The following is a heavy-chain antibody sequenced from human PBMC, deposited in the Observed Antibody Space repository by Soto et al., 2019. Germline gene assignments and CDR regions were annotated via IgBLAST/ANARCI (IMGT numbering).Heavy chain of an antibody. J-gene: IGHJ4*02. V-gene: IGHV2-5*01. CDR3: AHTKDSSGFLNS. D-gene: IGHD3-22*01. CDR2: IHWNDDK. CDR1: GFSLSVYGVR. Sequence: SGPTLVNPSHALTLTCSFSGFSLSVYGVRVIWFRQPPGETLEWLALIHWNDDKRYSPYLKSRLTITKDTSKNQVVLTLTNLDPLDTGTYFCAHTKDSSGFLNSWGQGILVTVS.